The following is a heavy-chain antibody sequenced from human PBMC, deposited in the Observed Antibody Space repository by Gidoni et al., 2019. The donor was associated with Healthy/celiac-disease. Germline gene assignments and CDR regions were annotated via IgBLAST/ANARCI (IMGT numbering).Heavy chain of an antibody. CDR1: GFTFSSCA. CDR2: ISGSGGST. J-gene: IGHJ4*02. CDR3: AKDGVAIEIDY. Sequence: EVQLLGSGGGLGKPGGSLRLSCAASGFTFSSCAMSWVRQAPGKGLELVSAISGSGGSTYYADSVKGRFTISRDNSKNTLYLQMNSLRAEDTAVYYCAKDGVAIEIDYWGQGTLVTVSS. V-gene: IGHV3-23*01. D-gene: IGHD3-3*01.